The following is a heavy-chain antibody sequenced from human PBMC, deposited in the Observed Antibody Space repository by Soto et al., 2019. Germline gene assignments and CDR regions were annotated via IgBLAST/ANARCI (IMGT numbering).Heavy chain of an antibody. V-gene: IGHV4-31*01. J-gene: IGHJ4*02. CDR3: ARDDSSAPDY. CDR1: GGSISSGGYY. D-gene: IGHD3-22*01. Sequence: SETLSLTCTVSGGSISSGGYYWSWIRQHPGKGLEWIGYIYYSGSTYYNPSLKSQVTISVDTSKNQFSLKLSSVTAADTAVYYCARDDSSAPDYWGQGTLVTVSS. CDR2: IYYSGST.